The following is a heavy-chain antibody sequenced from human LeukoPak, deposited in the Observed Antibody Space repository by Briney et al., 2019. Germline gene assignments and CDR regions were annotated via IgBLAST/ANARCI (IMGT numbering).Heavy chain of an antibody. J-gene: IGHJ4*02. V-gene: IGHV3-23*01. Sequence: GGSLRLSCAASGFTFSSYAIILVRRATGKGLAWVSAFSGSGGSTYYADSVKGRFTISRDNSKNTLYLQMNSLRAEDTAVYYCAKALSGWYTPYWGQGTLVTVSS. CDR3: AKALSGWYTPY. CDR2: FSGSGGST. CDR1: GFTFSSYA. D-gene: IGHD6-19*01.